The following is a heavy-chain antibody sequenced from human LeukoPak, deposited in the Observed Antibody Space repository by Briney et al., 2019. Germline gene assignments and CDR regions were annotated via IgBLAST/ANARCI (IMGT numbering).Heavy chain of an antibody. CDR3: AKDKSHSSWTSRYYYYALDV. CDR2: ISWNSGII. CDR1: GFTFGEYA. V-gene: IGHV3-9*01. D-gene: IGHD6-19*01. J-gene: IGHJ6*02. Sequence: GGSLRLSCAASGFTFGEYAIHWVRQAPGKGLEWVSGISWNSGIIGYADSVKGRFTISRDNAKNSLYLQMNSLRAEDTALYYCAKDKSHSSWTSRYYYYALDVWGQGTTVTVSS.